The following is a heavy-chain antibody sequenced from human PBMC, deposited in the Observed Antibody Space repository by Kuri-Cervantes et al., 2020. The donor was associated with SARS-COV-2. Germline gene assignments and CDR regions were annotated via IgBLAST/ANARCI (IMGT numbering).Heavy chain of an antibody. D-gene: IGHD1-26*01. J-gene: IGHJ4*02. CDR2: INHSGST. Sequence: SETLSLTCAVYGGSFSGYYWSWIRQPPGKGLEWIGEINHSGSTNYNPSLKSRVTISVDTSKNQFSLKLSSVTAADTAVYYCATRPELVGATTSYWGQGTLVTVSS. CDR1: GGSFSGYY. V-gene: IGHV4-34*01. CDR3: ATRPELVGATTSY.